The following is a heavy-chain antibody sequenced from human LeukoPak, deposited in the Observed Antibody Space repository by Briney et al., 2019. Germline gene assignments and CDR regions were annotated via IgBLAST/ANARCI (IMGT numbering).Heavy chain of an antibody. CDR2: IRSKAYGGIT. CDR3: PQNLGALFSSYYSMDV. V-gene: IGHV3-49*04. Sequence: GGSLTLSCTAAGFTFGVYAMSWVRHAPGEWLEWVGFIRSKAYGGITEYSASVKGRFTISRDDCKSIAYPQMTRLKTEDTAVYYCPQNLGALFSSYYSMDVWGKGTTLTISS. CDR1: GFTFGVYA. J-gene: IGHJ6*03. D-gene: IGHD3-16*01.